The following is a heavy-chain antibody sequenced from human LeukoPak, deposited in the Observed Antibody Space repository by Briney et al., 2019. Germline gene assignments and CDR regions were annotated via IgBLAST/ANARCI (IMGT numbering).Heavy chain of an antibody. D-gene: IGHD6-25*01. V-gene: IGHV1-69*01. Sequence: SVKVSCKASGGTFSSYAISWVRQAPGQGLEWMGGIIPIFGTANYAQKFQGRVTITADESTSTAYMELGSLRPDDTAVYYCARGPRDPSGYLDYWGQGTLVTVSS. J-gene: IGHJ4*02. CDR2: IIPIFGTA. CDR1: GGTFSSYA. CDR3: ARGPRDPSGYLDY.